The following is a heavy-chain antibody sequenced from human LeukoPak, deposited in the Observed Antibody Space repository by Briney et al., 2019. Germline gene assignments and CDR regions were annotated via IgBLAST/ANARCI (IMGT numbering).Heavy chain of an antibody. V-gene: IGHV4-59*01. D-gene: IGHD2-21*01. CDR3: ASSPPGLSDFDY. CDR1: GGSISSYY. Sequence: SETLSLTCTVSGGSISSYYWSWIRQPPGKGLEWIGYIYYSGSTNYNPSLKSRVTISVDTSKNQLSLELSSVTAADTAVYYCASSPPGLSDFDYWGQGTLVTVSS. J-gene: IGHJ4*02. CDR2: IYYSGST.